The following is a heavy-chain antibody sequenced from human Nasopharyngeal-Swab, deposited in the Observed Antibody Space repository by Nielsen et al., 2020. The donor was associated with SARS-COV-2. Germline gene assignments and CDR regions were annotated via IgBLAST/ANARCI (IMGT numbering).Heavy chain of an antibody. D-gene: IGHD3-10*01. CDR3: ATEFYGSGSYYSNWFDP. Sequence: ASVKVSCKASGYTFTSYGISWVRQAPGQGLEWMGWISAYNGNTNYAQKLQGRVTMTTDTSTSTAYMELRSLRPDDTAVYYCATEFYGSGSYYSNWFDPWGQGTLVTVSS. CDR2: ISAYNGNT. V-gene: IGHV1-18*01. CDR1: GYTFTSYG. J-gene: IGHJ5*02.